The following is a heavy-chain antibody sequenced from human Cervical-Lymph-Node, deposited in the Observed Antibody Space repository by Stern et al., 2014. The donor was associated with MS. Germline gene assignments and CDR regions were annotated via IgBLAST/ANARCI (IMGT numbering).Heavy chain of an antibody. CDR1: GFTFSNYA. V-gene: IGHV3-23*04. CDR2: ISGSGGST. CDR3: ARDRSCIGGLFFDY. Sequence: EVQLVESGGGLVQPGKSLRLSCVDSGFTFSNYAMNWVRQAPGKGLEWVSGISGSGGSTYHADSVKGRFTISRDNSKNTLFLQMNSLRAEDTAIYYCARDRSCIGGLFFDYWGQGTLVTVSS. J-gene: IGHJ4*02. D-gene: IGHD1-26*01.